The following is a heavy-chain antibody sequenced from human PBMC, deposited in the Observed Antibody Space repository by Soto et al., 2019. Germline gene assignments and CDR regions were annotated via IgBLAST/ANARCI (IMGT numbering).Heavy chain of an antibody. CDR1: GFSLSNARXG. CDR3: XXXXXXXXXGXXXXXXXIXY. Sequence: QVTLKESGPVLVKPTETLTLTCTVSGFSLSNARXGVXXXRQPXXKALEWLXXXFSNDEKSYSTSLKSRLTISKDTSKSQXXXXXXXXXXXXXXXXXXXXXXXXXXXGXXXXXXXIXYWGQGTLVTVSS. CDR2: XFSNDEK. D-gene: IGHD3-16*02. J-gene: IGHJ4*02. V-gene: IGHV2-26*01.